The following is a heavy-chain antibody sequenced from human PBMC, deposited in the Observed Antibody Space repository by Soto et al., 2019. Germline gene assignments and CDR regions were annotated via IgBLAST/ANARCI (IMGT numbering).Heavy chain of an antibody. D-gene: IGHD6-13*01. J-gene: IGHJ4*02. V-gene: IGHV3-7*01. CDR3: ARDGKRQLAIRPPY. CDR2: IKQDGSEK. CDR1: GFTFSSYW. Sequence: EVQLVESGGGLVQPGGSLRLSCAASGFTFSSYWMSWVRQAPGKGLEWVANIKQDGSEKYYVNSVKGRFTISRDNAKNSLYLQMNSLRAEDTAVYYCARDGKRQLAIRPPYWGQGTLGTVSS.